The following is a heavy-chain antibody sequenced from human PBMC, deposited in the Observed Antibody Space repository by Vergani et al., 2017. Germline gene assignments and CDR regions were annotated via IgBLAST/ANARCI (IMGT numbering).Heavy chain of an antibody. CDR1: GGTFSSYA. Sequence: QVQLVQSGAEVKKPGSSVKVSCKASGGTFSSYAISWVRQAPGQGLEWMGGIIPIFGTANYAQKLQGRVTITADEATRTAYMELSSLRSEDTAVYYCARGGGVVVPAALTYMDVWGKGTTVTVSS. J-gene: IGHJ6*03. CDR2: IIPIFGTA. V-gene: IGHV1-69*12. D-gene: IGHD2-2*01. CDR3: ARGGGVVVPAALTYMDV.